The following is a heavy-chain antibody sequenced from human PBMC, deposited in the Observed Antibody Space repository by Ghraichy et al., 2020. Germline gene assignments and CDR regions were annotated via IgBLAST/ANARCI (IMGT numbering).Heavy chain of an antibody. Sequence: LSLTCAASGFTFRSYWMHWVRQAPGKGLVWVSRINSDGSSTSYADSVKGRFTISRDNAKNTLYLQMNSLRAEDTAVYYCARDGYNDPFDYWGQGTLVTVSS. D-gene: IGHD5-24*01. CDR3: ARDGYNDPFDY. V-gene: IGHV3-74*01. CDR1: GFTFRSYW. CDR2: INSDGSST. J-gene: IGHJ4*02.